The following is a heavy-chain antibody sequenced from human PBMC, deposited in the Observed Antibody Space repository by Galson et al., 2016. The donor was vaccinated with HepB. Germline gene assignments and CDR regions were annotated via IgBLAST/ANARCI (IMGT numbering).Heavy chain of an antibody. CDR1: GFTFSSYA. V-gene: IGHV3-23*01. D-gene: IGHD3-22*01. Sequence: SLRLSCAASGFTFSSYAMSWVRQAPGKGLEWVSGISDSGGSTYNADSVKGRFTISRDNSKNTLYLQMNSLRAEDTAVYYCRTYYYDSSGYRTMNNWFDPWGQGTLVTVSS. CDR3: RTYYYDSSGYRTMNNWFDP. CDR2: ISDSGGST. J-gene: IGHJ5*02.